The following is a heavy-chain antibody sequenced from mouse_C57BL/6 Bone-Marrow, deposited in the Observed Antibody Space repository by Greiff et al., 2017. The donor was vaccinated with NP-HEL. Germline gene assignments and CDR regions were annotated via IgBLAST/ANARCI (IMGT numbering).Heavy chain of an antibody. V-gene: IGHV6-3*01. Sequence: EVKVVESGGGLVQPGGSMKLSCVASGFTFSNYWMNWVRQSPEKGLEWVAQIRLKSDNYATHYAESVKGRFTISRDDSKSSVYLQMNNLRAEDTGIYYCTGTIVTGRFAYWGQGTLVTVSA. CDR2: IRLKSDNYAT. J-gene: IGHJ3*01. CDR1: GFTFSNYW. CDR3: TGTIVTGRFAY. D-gene: IGHD2-12*01.